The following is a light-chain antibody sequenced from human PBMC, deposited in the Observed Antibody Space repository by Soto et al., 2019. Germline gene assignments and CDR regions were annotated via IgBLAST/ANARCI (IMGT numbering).Light chain of an antibody. V-gene: IGKV1-5*01. CDR2: DAS. CDR1: QSISSW. Sequence: DIQMTQSPSTLSASVGDRVTITCRASQSISSWLAWYQQKPGKAPKLLIYDASSLESGVPSRFSGSGSGTEFTLRISRVEAEDVGVYYCMQSIQLPRTFGQGTKVEIK. CDR3: MQSIQLPRT. J-gene: IGKJ1*01.